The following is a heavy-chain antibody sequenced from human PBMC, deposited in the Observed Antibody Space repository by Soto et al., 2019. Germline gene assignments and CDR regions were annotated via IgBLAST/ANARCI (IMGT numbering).Heavy chain of an antibody. CDR2: INYSGGT. J-gene: IGHJ5*02. CDR1: GGTFSSYY. D-gene: IGHD6-25*01. V-gene: IGHV4-34*08. CDR3: AKSYSGPFDP. Sequence: QVQLQQWGAGLLKPSETLSLTCAVYGGTFSSYYWNWIRQSPGKGLEWIGDINYSGGTNYNPSLKSRVTISVDTSKNQFSLQLDSVTAADTAGYYCAKSYSGPFDPLGQGALVTVSS.